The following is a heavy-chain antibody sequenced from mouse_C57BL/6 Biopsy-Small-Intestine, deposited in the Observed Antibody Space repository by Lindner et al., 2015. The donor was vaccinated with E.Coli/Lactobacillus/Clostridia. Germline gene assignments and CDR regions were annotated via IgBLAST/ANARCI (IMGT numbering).Heavy chain of an antibody. Sequence: VQLQESGAELVKPGASVKLSCKTSGYTFTEYTNTLDKAEGLGQGLEWIGWFYPGSNSIKYNEKFKDKATLTADKSSSTLYMDLSRLTSEDSAVYFCARHEDLGLGYWGQGTTLTVSS. CDR1: GYTFTEYT. CDR2: FYPGSNSI. D-gene: IGHD4-1*01. CDR3: ARHEDLGLGY. J-gene: IGHJ2*01. V-gene: IGHV1-62-2*01.